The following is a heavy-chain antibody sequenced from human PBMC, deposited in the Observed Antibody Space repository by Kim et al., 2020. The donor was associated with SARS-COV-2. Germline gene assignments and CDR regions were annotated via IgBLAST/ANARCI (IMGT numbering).Heavy chain of an antibody. CDR3: ARGAVAVTVNWFDP. J-gene: IGHJ5*02. V-gene: IGHV3-74*01. Sequence: ADSVKGRFTRSRDNGKTTLYLQMNCLRAEDTAVYYCARGAVAVTVNWFDPWGQGTLVTVSS. D-gene: IGHD6-19*01.